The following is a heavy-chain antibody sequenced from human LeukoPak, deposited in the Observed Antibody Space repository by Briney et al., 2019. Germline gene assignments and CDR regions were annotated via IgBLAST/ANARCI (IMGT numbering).Heavy chain of an antibody. Sequence: PGGSLRLSCTPSGFTFEDYAMHWVRQAPGKGLEVVALISFDGGNIYYADSVKGRFTISRDNSNNMLYLQMDRLRGDDTAVYYCARDPPFRTGWSQNFFDFWGQGTLVTVSS. D-gene: IGHD6-19*01. V-gene: IGHV3-30*04. CDR2: ISFDGGNI. CDR1: GFTFEDYA. J-gene: IGHJ4*02. CDR3: ARDPPFRTGWSQNFFDF.